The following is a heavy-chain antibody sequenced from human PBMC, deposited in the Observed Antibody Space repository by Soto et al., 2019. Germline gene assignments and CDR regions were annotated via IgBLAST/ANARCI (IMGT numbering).Heavy chain of an antibody. CDR3: ARGYCSSTSCHFDY. CDR1: GYTPTELS. J-gene: IGHJ4*02. CDR2: FDPEDGET. Sequence: ASVKVSCKVSGYTPTELSMHWVRQAPGKGLEWMGGFDPEDGETIYAQKFQGWVTMTRDTSISTAYMELSRLRSDDTAVYYCARGYCSSTSCHFDYWGQGTLVTVSS. D-gene: IGHD2-2*01. V-gene: IGHV1-24*01.